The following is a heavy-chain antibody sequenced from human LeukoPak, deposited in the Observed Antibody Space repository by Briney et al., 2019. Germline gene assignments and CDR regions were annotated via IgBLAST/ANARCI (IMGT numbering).Heavy chain of an antibody. CDR1: GGSISSHY. CDR3: ARSLSTYYDILTGYFSGYYYYMDV. D-gene: IGHD3-9*01. V-gene: IGHV4-59*11. Sequence: SETLSLTCTVSGGSISSHYWSWIRQPPGKGLEWIGYIYYSGSTNYNPSLKSRVTISVDTSKNQFFLKLSSVTAADKAVYYCARSLSTYYDILTGYFSGYYYYMDVWGKGTTVTVSS. J-gene: IGHJ6*03. CDR2: IYYSGST.